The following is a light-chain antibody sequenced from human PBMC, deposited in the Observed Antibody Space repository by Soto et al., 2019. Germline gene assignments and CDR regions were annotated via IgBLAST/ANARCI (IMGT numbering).Light chain of an antibody. Sequence: DIQVTQSPSSLSASVGDRVTITCRASQSISSYLNWYQQKPGKAPKVLIYDASSLESGVPSRFSGSGSGTDFTFTISSLQPEDIATYYCQQYDNLLPLTFGGGTKVDIK. CDR1: QSISSY. CDR2: DAS. CDR3: QQYDNLLPLT. J-gene: IGKJ4*01. V-gene: IGKV1-33*01.